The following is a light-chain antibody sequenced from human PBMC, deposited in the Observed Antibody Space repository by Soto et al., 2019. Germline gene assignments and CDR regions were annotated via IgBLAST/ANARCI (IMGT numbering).Light chain of an antibody. CDR1: QSVSSN. Sequence: EIVMTQSPATLSVSPGERATLSCRASQSVSSNLAWYQQKPGQATRLLIYGAYTRATGIPARCSGSGSGTEFTLTISSLQSEDFAVYYCQQYNNWPPLTFGGGTKVEIK. CDR3: QQYNNWPPLT. J-gene: IGKJ4*01. CDR2: GAY. V-gene: IGKV3-15*01.